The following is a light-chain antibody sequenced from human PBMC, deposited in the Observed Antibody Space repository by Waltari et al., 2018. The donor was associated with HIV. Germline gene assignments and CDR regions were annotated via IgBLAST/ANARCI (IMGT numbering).Light chain of an antibody. Sequence: DIVMTQSPESLAVSLGERATINCKSSESIFHKSNNKNYLAWYQRKPGQSPKLLISWASNREFGVPDRFSGSGSGTDFTLTINNLQAEDVAVYYCQQFYRTPYTFGQGTRLEFK. CDR3: QQFYRTPYT. V-gene: IGKV4-1*01. CDR1: ESIFHKSNNKNY. CDR2: WAS. J-gene: IGKJ2*01.